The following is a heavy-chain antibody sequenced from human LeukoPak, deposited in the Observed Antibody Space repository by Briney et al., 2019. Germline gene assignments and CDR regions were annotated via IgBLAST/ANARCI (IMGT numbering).Heavy chain of an antibody. J-gene: IGHJ4*02. CDR2: VYYSGST. D-gene: IGHD7-27*01. V-gene: IGHV4-59*01. CDR1: GGSISSYY. Sequence: SETLSLTCTVSGGSISSYYWSWIRQPPGKGLEWIGYVYYSGSTEYNPSLRSRVTISLEMSKHQFSLNLTSVTAADTAVYYCASNTGTVFDYWGQGALVTVSS. CDR3: ASNTGTVFDY.